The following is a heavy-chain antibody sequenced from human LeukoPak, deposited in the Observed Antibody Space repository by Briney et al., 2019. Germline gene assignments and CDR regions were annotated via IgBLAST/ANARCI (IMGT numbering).Heavy chain of an antibody. V-gene: IGHV1-18*01. Sequence: ASVKVSCTASGYTFTSYGISWVRQAPGQGLEWMGWISAYNGNTNYAQKLQGRVTMTTDTSTSTAYMELSSLRSEDTAVYYCARSPAYYYDSSGVYYFDYWGQGTLVTVSS. CDR2: ISAYNGNT. CDR1: GYTFTSYG. D-gene: IGHD3-22*01. CDR3: ARSPAYYYDSSGVYYFDY. J-gene: IGHJ4*02.